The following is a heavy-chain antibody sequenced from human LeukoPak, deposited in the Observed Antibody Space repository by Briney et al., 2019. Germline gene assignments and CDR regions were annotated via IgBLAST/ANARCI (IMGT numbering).Heavy chain of an antibody. CDR1: GGSISSYY. CDR3: ARTNYDFWSGYYTYYFDY. D-gene: IGHD3-3*01. Sequence: SETLSLTCTVSGGSISSYYWSWIRQPPGKGLEWIGYIYTSGSTNYNPSLKSRVTISVDTSKIQFSLKLSSVTAADTAVYYCARTNYDFWSGYYTYYFDYWGQGTLVTVSS. CDR2: IYTSGST. J-gene: IGHJ4*02. V-gene: IGHV4-4*09.